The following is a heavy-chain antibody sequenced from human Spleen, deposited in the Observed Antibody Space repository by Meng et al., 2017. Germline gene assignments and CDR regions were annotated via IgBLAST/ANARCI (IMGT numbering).Heavy chain of an antibody. D-gene: IGHD2/OR15-2a*01. Sequence: SETLSLTCAVSGYSISSGHYWNWIRQPPGKGLEWIGNIYHSGRTYYNPSLKSRVTISVDISKNQFSLRLSSVTAADTAVYYCARGSMGGMDVWGQGTTVTVSS. CDR1: GYSISSGHY. CDR2: IYHSGRT. J-gene: IGHJ6*02. V-gene: IGHV4-38-2*01. CDR3: ARGSMGGMDV.